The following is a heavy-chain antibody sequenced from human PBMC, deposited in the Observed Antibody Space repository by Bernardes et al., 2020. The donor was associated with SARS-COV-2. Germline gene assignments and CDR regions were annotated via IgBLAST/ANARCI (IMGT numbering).Heavy chain of an antibody. V-gene: IGHV3-7*01. D-gene: IGHD6-19*01. CDR3: ARDGRYSSGWYQTSFYYYGMDV. Sequence: GGSLRLSCAASGFTFSSYWMSWVRQAPGKGLEWVANIKQDGSEKYYVDSVKGRFTISRDNAKNSLYLQMNSLRAEDTAVYYCARDGRYSSGWYQTSFYYYGMDVWGQGTTVTVSS. CDR2: IKQDGSEK. CDR1: GFTFSSYW. J-gene: IGHJ6*02.